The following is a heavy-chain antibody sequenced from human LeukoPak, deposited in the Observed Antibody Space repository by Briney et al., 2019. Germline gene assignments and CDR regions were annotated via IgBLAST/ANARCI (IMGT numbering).Heavy chain of an antibody. V-gene: IGHV3-7*01. J-gene: IGHJ4*02. CDR1: GFTFSSYW. D-gene: IGHD3-22*01. Sequence: PGGSLRPSCAASGFTFSSYWMSWVRQAPGKGLEWVANIKQDGSEKYYVDSVKGRFTISRDNAKNSLYLQMNSLRAEDTAVYYCARTSSRYHYDSSGYDFDYWGQGTLVTVSS. CDR2: IKQDGSEK. CDR3: ARTSSRYHYDSSGYDFDY.